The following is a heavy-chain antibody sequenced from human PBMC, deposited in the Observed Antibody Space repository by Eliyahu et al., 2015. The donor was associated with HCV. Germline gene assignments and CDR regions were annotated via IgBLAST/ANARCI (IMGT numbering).Heavy chain of an antibody. CDR3: AKDRVAAAADYYFDY. CDR2: ISTDGNDY. Sequence: QVQLVESGGGVVQPGRSLKLSCAASGFTFSNYALHWVRQAPGKGLEWVTVISTDGNDYHYADSVKGRFTISRDNSKNTLYLQMNSLTAEDTAVYYCAKDRVAAAADYYFDYWGQGTLVTVSS. CDR1: GFTFSNYA. V-gene: IGHV3-30*18. D-gene: IGHD6-13*01. J-gene: IGHJ4*02.